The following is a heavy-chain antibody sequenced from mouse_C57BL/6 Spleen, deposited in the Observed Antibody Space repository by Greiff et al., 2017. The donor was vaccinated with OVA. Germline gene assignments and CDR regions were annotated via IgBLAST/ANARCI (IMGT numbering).Heavy chain of an antibody. J-gene: IGHJ2*01. D-gene: IGHD1-1*01. V-gene: IGHV1-55*01. CDR3: ARDTTVVDYYFDY. Sequence: QVQLQQPGAELVKPGASVQMSCKASGYTFTSYWITWVKQRPGQGLEWIGDIFPGSGSSNYNEKFKSKATLTVDTSSSTAYMQLSSLTSEDSAVYYCARDTTVVDYYFDYWGQGTTLTVSS. CDR1: GYTFTSYW. CDR2: IFPGSGSS.